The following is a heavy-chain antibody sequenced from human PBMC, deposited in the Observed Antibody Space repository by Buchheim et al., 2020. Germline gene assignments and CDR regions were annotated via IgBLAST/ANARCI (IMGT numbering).Heavy chain of an antibody. CDR3: ARGGPDPRRRYYYYYGMDV. J-gene: IGHJ6*02. V-gene: IGHV1-46*01. D-gene: IGHD1-14*01. CDR2: INPSGGST. CDR1: GYTFTSYY. Sequence: QVQLVQSGAEVKKPGASVKVSCKASGYTFTSYYMHWVRQAPGQGLEWMGIINPSGGSTSYAQKFQGRVTMTRATSTSTVYMELSSLISEDTAVYYCARGGPDPRRRYYYYYGMDVWGQGTT.